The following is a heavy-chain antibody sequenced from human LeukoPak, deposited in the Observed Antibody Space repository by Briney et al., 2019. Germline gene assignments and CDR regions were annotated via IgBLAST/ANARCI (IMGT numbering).Heavy chain of an antibody. CDR1: GYIFTTYW. CDR3: ARAVPYYFDY. Sequence: GESLKISCKGSGYIFTTYWIGWVRQTPGKGLEWVGIIFPGDSDTRYSPSFQGQVTISADKSISTAYLQWSSLKASDTAMYYCARAVPYYFDYWGQGTLVTVSS. D-gene: IGHD1-1*01. J-gene: IGHJ4*02. V-gene: IGHV5-51*01. CDR2: IFPGDSDT.